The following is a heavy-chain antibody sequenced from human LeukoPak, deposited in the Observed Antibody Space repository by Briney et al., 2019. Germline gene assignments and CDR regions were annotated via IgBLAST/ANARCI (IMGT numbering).Heavy chain of an antibody. D-gene: IGHD6-19*01. V-gene: IGHV3-23*01. CDR2: ISGSGGST. CDR3: AKSGSGAVAGTLGWYHGMDV. CDR1: GFTFSSYA. J-gene: IGHJ6*02. Sequence: GGSLRLSCAASGFTFSSYAMSWVRQAPGKGLEWVSAISGSGGSTYYADSVKGRFTISRDNSKNTLYLQMNSLRAEDTAVYYCAKSGSGAVAGTLGWYHGMDVWGQGTTVTVSS.